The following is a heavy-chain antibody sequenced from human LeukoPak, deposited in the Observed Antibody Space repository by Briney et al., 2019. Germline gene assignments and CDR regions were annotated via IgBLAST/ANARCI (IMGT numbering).Heavy chain of an antibody. Sequence: GESLKISCKGSGYSFTSYWIGWVRQMPGKGLEGMGIIYPGDSDTRYSPSFQGQVTISSDKSISTAYLQWSSLKASDTAMYYCARDYSSGYDAFDIWGQGTMVTVSS. D-gene: IGHD6-19*01. CDR3: ARDYSSGYDAFDI. J-gene: IGHJ3*02. CDR1: GYSFTSYW. V-gene: IGHV5-51*01. CDR2: IYPGDSDT.